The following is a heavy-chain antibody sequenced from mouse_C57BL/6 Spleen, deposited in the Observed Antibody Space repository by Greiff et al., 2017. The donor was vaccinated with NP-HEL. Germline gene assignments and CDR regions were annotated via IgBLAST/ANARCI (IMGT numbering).Heavy chain of an antibody. CDR3: ERGIYYDYDEGYFDY. Sequence: EVQLQQSGPELVKPGASVKISCKASGYTFTDYYMNWVKQSHGKSLEWIGDINPNNGGTSYNQKFKGKATLTVDKSSSTAYMELRSLTSEDSAVYYCERGIYYDYDEGYFDYWGQGTTLTVSS. CDR1: GYTFTDYY. D-gene: IGHD2-4*01. CDR2: INPNNGGT. J-gene: IGHJ2*01. V-gene: IGHV1-26*01.